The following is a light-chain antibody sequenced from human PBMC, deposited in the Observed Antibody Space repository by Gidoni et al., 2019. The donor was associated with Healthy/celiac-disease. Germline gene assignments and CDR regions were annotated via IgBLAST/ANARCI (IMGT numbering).Light chain of an antibody. CDR3: QQYYSTPT. CDR2: WAS. J-gene: IGKJ2*01. Sequence: DIVMTQSPDSLAVSLGERATINCKSSQSVLYSSNNKNCLAWYQQKPGQPPKLLIYWASTRESGVPDRFSGSGSGTDFTLTISSLQAEDVAVYSCQQYYSTPTFGQGTKLEIK. CDR1: QSVLYSSNNKNC. V-gene: IGKV4-1*01.